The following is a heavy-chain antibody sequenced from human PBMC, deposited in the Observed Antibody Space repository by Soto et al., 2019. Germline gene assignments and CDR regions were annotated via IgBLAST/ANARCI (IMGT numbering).Heavy chain of an antibody. CDR2: IIPIFGTA. Sequence: GASVKVSCKASGGTFSSYAISWVRQAPGQGLEWMGGIIPIFGTANYAQKFQGRVTITADESTSTAYMELSSLRSEDTAVYYCARLMTGLGGYYGMDVWGQGTTVTVS. D-gene: IGHD3-9*01. V-gene: IGHV1-69*13. CDR3: ARLMTGLGGYYGMDV. CDR1: GGTFSSYA. J-gene: IGHJ6*02.